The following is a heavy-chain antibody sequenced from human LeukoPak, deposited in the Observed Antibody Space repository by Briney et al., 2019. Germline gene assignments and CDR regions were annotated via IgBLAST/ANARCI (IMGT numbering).Heavy chain of an antibody. CDR1: GYIFIDYE. J-gene: IGHJ6*04. CDR2: MNPKSGDT. CDR3: ARGRYMDV. Sequence: GASVKVSCKASGYIFIDYEINWVRQASGQGFGWMGWMNPKSGDTGYEQKLQGRVTITRDSSLSTVYMELSRLGSEDTALYYCARGRYMDVWGKGTPVTVSS. V-gene: IGHV1-8*03.